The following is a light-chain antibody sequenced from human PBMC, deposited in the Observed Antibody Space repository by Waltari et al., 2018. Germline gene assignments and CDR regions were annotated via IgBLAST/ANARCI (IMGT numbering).Light chain of an antibody. CDR2: GNS. CDR1: SPNIGAGYD. Sequence: QSVLTQPPSVSGAPGQRVTISCTGSSPNIGAGYDVHWYQQLPGTAPKLLSYGNSKRPSGVPDRFSGSKSGTSASLAITGLQAEDEADYYCQSYDSSLSGFWVFGGGTKLTVL. J-gene: IGLJ3*02. V-gene: IGLV1-40*01. CDR3: QSYDSSLSGFWV.